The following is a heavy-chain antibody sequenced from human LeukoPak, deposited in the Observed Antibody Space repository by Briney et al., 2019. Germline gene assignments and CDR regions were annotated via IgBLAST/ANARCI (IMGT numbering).Heavy chain of an antibody. Sequence: SETLSLTCSVSGGSISSYSWTGIRQPPGKGLEWIGYIYYSGTTNYNPSLKSRVTISVDTSKSQFSLKLSSVTAADTAVYYCASGRPLGFDYWGQGTLVTVSS. CDR3: ASGRPLGFDY. CDR1: GGSISSYS. V-gene: IGHV4-59*01. D-gene: IGHD1-26*01. CDR2: IYYSGTT. J-gene: IGHJ4*02.